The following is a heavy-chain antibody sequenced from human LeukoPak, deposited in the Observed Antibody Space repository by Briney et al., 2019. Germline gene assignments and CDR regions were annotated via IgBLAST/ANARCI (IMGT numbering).Heavy chain of an antibody. J-gene: IGHJ4*02. D-gene: IGHD3-22*01. Sequence: GGSLRPSCAASGFTISSYSMNWVRQAPGKGLEWVSSISSSSSYIYYADSVKGRFTISRDNAKNSLYLQMNSLRAEDTAVYYCARELEDSSGYFRDYWGQGTLVTVSS. CDR3: ARELEDSSGYFRDY. CDR1: GFTISSYS. V-gene: IGHV3-21*01. CDR2: ISSSSSYI.